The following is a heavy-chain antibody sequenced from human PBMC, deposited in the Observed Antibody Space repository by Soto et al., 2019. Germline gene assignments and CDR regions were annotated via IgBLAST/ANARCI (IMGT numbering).Heavy chain of an antibody. CDR2: INSNSGGT. CDR3: AREGRTRAVAGTGRVSWFDP. J-gene: IGHJ5*02. V-gene: IGHV1-2*02. CDR1: GYTFTGYY. Sequence: QVQLVQSGAEVKKPGASVKVSCKASGYTFTGYYMHWVRQAPGQGLEWMGWINSNSGGTNYAQKFQGRVPMTRDTSISTAYMELSRLISDDTAVYYCAREGRTRAVAGTGRVSWFDPWGQGTLVTVSS. D-gene: IGHD6-19*01.